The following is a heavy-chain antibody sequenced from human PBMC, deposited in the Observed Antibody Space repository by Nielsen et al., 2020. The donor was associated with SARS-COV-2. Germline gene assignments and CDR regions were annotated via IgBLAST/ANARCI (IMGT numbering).Heavy chain of an antibody. V-gene: IGHV4-39*07. CDR2: IYYSGST. CDR3: ARGLRYYYGSGSYFVGMDV. D-gene: IGHD3-10*01. J-gene: IGHJ6*02. Sequence: RQAPGKGLEWIGSIYYSGSTYYNPSLKSRVTISVDTSKNQFSLKLSSVTAADTAVYYCARGLRYYYGSGSYFVGMDVWGQGTTVTVSS.